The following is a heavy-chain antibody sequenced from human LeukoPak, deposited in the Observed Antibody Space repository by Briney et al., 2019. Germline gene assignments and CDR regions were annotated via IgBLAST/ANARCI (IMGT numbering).Heavy chain of an antibody. J-gene: IGHJ6*02. D-gene: IGHD4/OR15-4a*01. V-gene: IGHV3-23*01. Sequence: GGSLRLSCAASGFTFSSYAMSWVRQAPGKGLEWVSAISGSGGSTYYADSVKGRFTISRDNSKNTLYLQMNSLRAEDTAVYYCARDPPMTMGLYYYGMDVWGQGTTVTVSS. CDR1: GFTFSSYA. CDR3: ARDPPMTMGLYYYGMDV. CDR2: ISGSGGST.